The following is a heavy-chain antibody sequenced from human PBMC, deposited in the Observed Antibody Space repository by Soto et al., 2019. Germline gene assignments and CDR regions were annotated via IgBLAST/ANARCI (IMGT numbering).Heavy chain of an antibody. D-gene: IGHD3-10*01. CDR1: GGSISSRTHH. V-gene: IGHV4-39*01. J-gene: IGHJ4*02. CDR2: ISDSGNT. CDR3: ARRDYIGSYHFDY. Sequence: PSETLSLTCTVSGGSISSRTHHWGWIRQAPGRGLEWIGTISDSGNTYSNSSLRGRVTISVDPAKNQFSLRLTSVTAADTAVYYCARRDYIGSYHFDYWGRGALVTVSS.